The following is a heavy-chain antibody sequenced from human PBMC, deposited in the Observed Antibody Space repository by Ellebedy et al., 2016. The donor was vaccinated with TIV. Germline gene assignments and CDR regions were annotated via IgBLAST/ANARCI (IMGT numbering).Heavy chain of an antibody. V-gene: IGHV4-31*03. D-gene: IGHD3-22*01. CDR1: GASFSSGGYY. Sequence: SETLSLXCTVSGASFSSGGYYWSWIRQHPGKGLEWIGYIYYSGSTYYNPSLKSRVTISVDTSKNQFSLKLSSVTAADTAVYYCARESVHYDHHAFDIWGQGKMVTVSS. J-gene: IGHJ3*02. CDR3: ARESVHYDHHAFDI. CDR2: IYYSGST.